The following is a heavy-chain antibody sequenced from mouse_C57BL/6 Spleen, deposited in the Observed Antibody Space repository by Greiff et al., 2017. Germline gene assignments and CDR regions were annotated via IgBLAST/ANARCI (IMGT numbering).Heavy chain of an antibody. CDR1: GYTFTSYT. V-gene: IGHV1-4*01. D-gene: IGHD4-1*01. Sequence: QVQLQQSGAELARPGASVKMSCKASGYTFTSYTMHWVKQRPGQGLEWIGYINPSSGYTKYNQKIKDKATLTADKSSSTAYMQLSSLTSEDSAVYYCARTGTSSYWYFDVWGTGTTVTVSS. J-gene: IGHJ1*03. CDR2: INPSSGYT. CDR3: ARTGTSSYWYFDV.